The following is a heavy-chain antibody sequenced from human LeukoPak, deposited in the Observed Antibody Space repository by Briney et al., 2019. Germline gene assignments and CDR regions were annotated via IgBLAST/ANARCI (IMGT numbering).Heavy chain of an antibody. CDR3: AKSRGGPTMVRGVTSAKDVYGMDV. J-gene: IGHJ6*02. D-gene: IGHD3-10*01. V-gene: IGHV3-43*02. CDR2: ISGDGYST. Sequence: GGSLRLSCAASGFTFDDYAMHWVRQAPGKGLEWVSLISGDGYSTYYADSVKGRFTTSRDNSKNSLYLQMNSLRTEDTALYYCAKSRGGPTMVRGVTSAKDVYGMDVWGQGTTVTVSS. CDR1: GFTFDDYA.